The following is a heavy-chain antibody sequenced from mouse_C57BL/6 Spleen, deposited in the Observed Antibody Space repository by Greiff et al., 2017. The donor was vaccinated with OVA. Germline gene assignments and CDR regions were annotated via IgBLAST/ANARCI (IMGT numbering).Heavy chain of an antibody. D-gene: IGHD2-4*01. J-gene: IGHJ2*01. V-gene: IGHV1-53*01. CDR2: INPSNGGT. CDR3: ESASGIYSDYDEGYYFAY. Sequence: QVQLQQSGTELVKPGASVKLSCKASGYTFTSYWMHWVKQRPGQGLEWIGNINPSNGGTNYNEKFKSKATLTVDKSSSTAYMQLSSLTSEDSAVYYCESASGIYSDYDEGYYFAYWGQGTTLTVSS. CDR1: GYTFTSYW.